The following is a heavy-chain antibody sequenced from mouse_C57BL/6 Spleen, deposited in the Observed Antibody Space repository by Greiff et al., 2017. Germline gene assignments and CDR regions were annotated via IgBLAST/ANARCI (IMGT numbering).Heavy chain of an antibody. CDR1: GYTFTDYN. Sequence: EVQLQQSGPELVKPGASVKMSCKASGYTFTDYNMHWVKQSHGKSLEWIGYINPNNGGTSYNQKFKGKATLTVNKSSSTAYMELRSLTSEESAVYYCARWHYYCSSDGCWGQGTTLSVSS. CDR3: ARWHYYCSSDGC. V-gene: IGHV1-22*01. D-gene: IGHD1-1*01. CDR2: INPNNGGT. J-gene: IGHJ2*01.